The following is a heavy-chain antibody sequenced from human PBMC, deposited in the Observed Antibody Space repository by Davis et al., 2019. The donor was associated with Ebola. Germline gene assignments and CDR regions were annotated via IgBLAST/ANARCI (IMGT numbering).Heavy chain of an antibody. J-gene: IGHJ5*02. CDR2: ISGSGGST. CDR3: ARGRGPGWFDP. V-gene: IGHV3-23*01. CDR1: GFTFSSYA. Sequence: GESLKISCAASGFTFSSYAMSWVRQAPGKGLEWVSAISGSGGSTYYADSVKGRFTISRDNAKNSLYLQMNSLRAEDTAVYYCARGRGPGWFDPWGQGTLVTVSS.